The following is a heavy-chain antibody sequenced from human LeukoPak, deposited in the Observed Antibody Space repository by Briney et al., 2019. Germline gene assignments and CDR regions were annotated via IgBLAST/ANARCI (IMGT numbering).Heavy chain of an antibody. CDR3: ARVDSGNYDY. D-gene: IGHD1-26*01. CDR1: GITLSNYG. V-gene: IGHV3-23*01. Sequence: QPGGSLRLSCAVSGITLSNYGMSWVRQAPGRGLEWVAGLSGSGGGTTYADSVKGRFTISRDNSKNTLFLQMNSLRVEDTAFYYCARVDSGNYDYWGQGTLLTVSS. J-gene: IGHJ4*02. CDR2: LSGSGGGT.